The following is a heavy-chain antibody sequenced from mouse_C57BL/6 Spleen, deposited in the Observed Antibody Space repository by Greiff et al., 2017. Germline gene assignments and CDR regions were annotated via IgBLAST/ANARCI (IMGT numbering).Heavy chain of an antibody. V-gene: IGHV1-66*01. CDR3: ARADSSGYEEVY. Sequence: VQLQESGPELVKPGASVKISCKASGYSFTSYYIHWVKQRPGQGLEWIGWIYPGSGNTKYNEKFKGKATLTADTSSSTAYMQLSSLASEDSAVYYCARADSSGYEEVYWCQGTTLTVSS. CDR1: GYSFTSYY. D-gene: IGHD3-2*02. CDR2: IYPGSGNT. J-gene: IGHJ2*01.